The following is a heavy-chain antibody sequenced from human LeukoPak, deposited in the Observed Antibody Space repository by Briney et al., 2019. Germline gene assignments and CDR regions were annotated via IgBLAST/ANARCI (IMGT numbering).Heavy chain of an antibody. J-gene: IGHJ4*02. CDR2: ISRSFTPI. V-gene: IGHV3-48*04. CDR3: ARDQYDTWSRRGNFDS. Sequence: PGGSLRLSCAASGFSFSDYSMTWVRQAPGKGLEWVSYISRSFTPIYYVDSVKGRFTISRDNTKNSLYLQMNSLRAEDTAVFYCARDQYDTWSRRGNFDSWGQGTLVIVSS. CDR1: GFSFSDYS. D-gene: IGHD3-3*01.